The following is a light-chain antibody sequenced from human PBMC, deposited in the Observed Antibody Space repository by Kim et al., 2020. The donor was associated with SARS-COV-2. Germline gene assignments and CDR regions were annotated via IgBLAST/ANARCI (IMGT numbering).Light chain of an antibody. J-gene: IGLJ2*01. Sequence: GQSITISCTGTSRDVGAYDFVSWYQQHPGTAPKLIIYDVSHRPSGVSTRFSGSKSGNTASLTISGLQAEDEADYYCGSYSSTTTVLFGGGTKLTVL. CDR3: GSYSSTTTVL. V-gene: IGLV2-14*03. CDR1: SRDVGAYDF. CDR2: DVS.